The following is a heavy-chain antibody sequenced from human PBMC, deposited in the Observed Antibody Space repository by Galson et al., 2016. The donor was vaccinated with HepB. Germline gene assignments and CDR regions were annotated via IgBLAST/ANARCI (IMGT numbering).Heavy chain of an antibody. CDR3: ARSTIEQGSSSYSYYYYMDV. CDR1: GYIFTSYG. V-gene: IGHV1-18*04. CDR2: ISAYNGNT. J-gene: IGHJ6*03. D-gene: IGHD6-6*01. Sequence: SVKVSCKASGYIFTSYGISWVRQAPGQGLEWMGWISAYNGNTNYAQKLQGRVTTNTNTSTSTAYMEQRSLRSDDTAVYYCARSTIEQGSSSYSYYYYMDVRGKGTTVTVSS.